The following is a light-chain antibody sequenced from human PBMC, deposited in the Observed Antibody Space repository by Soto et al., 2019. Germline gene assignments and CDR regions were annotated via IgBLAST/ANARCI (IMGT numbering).Light chain of an antibody. CDR3: QQYGSSGT. CDR2: DAS. V-gene: IGKV3-20*01. Sequence: IVFTQSPATLSLSPGERATLSCRASQSVSSYLAWYQQKPGQAPRLLIYDASNRATGIPDRFSGRGSGTDFTLTISRLEPEDFAVYYCQQYGSSGTFGQGTKVDIK. CDR1: QSVSSY. J-gene: IGKJ1*01.